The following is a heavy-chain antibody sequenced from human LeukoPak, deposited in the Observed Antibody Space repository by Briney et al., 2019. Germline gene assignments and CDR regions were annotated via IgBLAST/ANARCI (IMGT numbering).Heavy chain of an antibody. Sequence: QSGGSLRLSCAASGFTFSSYAMHWVRQAQGKGLEWVAVISYDGSNKYYADSVKGRFTISRDNSKNTLYLQMNSLRAEDTAVYYCARSEMATVLYYFDYWGQGTLVTVSS. D-gene: IGHD5-24*01. J-gene: IGHJ4*02. CDR3: ARSEMATVLYYFDY. CDR1: GFTFSSYA. V-gene: IGHV3-30-3*01. CDR2: ISYDGSNK.